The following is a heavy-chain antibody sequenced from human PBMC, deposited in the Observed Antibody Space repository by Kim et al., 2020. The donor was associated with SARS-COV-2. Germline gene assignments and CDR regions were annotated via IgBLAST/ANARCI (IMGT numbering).Heavy chain of an antibody. V-gene: IGHV3-33*01. J-gene: IGHJ6*02. Sequence: GGSLRLSCAASGFTFSSYGMHWVRQAPGKGLEWVAVIWYDGSNKYYADSVKGRFTISRDNSKNTLYLQMNSLRAEDTAVYYCARDLLEVGATRSYYYYYGMDVWGQGTTVTVSS. CDR2: IWYDGSNK. CDR1: GFTFSSYG. CDR3: ARDLLEVGATRSYYYYYGMDV. D-gene: IGHD1-26*01.